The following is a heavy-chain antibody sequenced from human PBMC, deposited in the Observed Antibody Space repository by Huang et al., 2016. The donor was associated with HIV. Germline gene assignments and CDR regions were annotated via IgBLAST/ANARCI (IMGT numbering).Heavy chain of an antibody. CDR2: MNHNSGEK. J-gene: IGHJ5*02. D-gene: IGHD3-10*01. CDR3: ARGGLLWFGELST. Sequence: QVQLVQSGAEVKKPGASVKVSCKASGYTFTNYDINWVRQATGQGLEWMGWMNHNSGEKGLEQKFQGRVTMTRNTSISTAYMELSSLRSEDTAVYYCARGGLLWFGELSTWGQGTLVTVSS. CDR1: GYTFTNYD. V-gene: IGHV1-8*01.